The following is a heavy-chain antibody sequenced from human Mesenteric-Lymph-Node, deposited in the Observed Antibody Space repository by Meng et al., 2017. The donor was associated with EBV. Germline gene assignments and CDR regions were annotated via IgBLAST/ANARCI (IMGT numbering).Heavy chain of an antibody. CDR1: GGSLSSGGYY. D-gene: IGHD5-12*01. CDR3: ARGLEVATMSY. Sequence: QGQLKDSGPGPVKPSQTLSLTWAVSGGSLSSGGYYWTWIRQPPGKGLEWIGYMYSSGSTYYNPSLESRFAMSLDTYKNQFSLKLSSVTAADTAVYYCARGLEVATMSYWGQGTLVTVSS. J-gene: IGHJ4*02. CDR2: MYSSGST. V-gene: IGHV4-30-4*01.